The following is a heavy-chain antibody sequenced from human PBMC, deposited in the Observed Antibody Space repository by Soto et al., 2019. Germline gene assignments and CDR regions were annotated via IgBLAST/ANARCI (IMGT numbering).Heavy chain of an antibody. CDR1: GFTLSGYA. CDR3: ARRAGPDVYYLDV. Sequence: EVQLAESGGGLAQPGGSLRLSCAASGFTLSGYAMDWVRQAPGKGLEYVSGISSNGVGTYYADSVQGRFTISRDNSKNPVYLQRGSLGPTDMAVYYCARRAGPDVYYLDVWGKGTTVTVSS. CDR2: ISSNGVGT. D-gene: IGHD6-13*01. V-gene: IGHV3-64*07. J-gene: IGHJ6*03.